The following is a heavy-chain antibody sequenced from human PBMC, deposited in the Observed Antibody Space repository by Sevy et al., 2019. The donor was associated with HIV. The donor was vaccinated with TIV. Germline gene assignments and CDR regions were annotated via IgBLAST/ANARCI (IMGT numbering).Heavy chain of an antibody. D-gene: IGHD2-15*01. CDR3: ARVGEGYCSGGSCYSGAFDI. J-gene: IGHJ3*02. Sequence: GESLKISCKGSGYSFTSYWIGWVRQMPGKGLEWMGIIYPGDSETRYSPAFQGQVTISVDKSISTAYLQWSSLKASDTAMDYCARVGEGYCSGGSCYSGAFDIWGQGTMVTVSS. V-gene: IGHV5-51*01. CDR1: GYSFTSYW. CDR2: IYPGDSET.